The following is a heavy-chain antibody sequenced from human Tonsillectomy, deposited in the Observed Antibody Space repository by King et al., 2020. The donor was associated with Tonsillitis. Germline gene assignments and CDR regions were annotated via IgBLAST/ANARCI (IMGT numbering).Heavy chain of an antibody. CDR1: GFAFSDCG. CDR2: ISYDGSDK. Sequence: VQLVESGGGVVQPGRSLRLSCAASGFAFSDCGMHWVLQAPGKGLDWVATISYDGSDKDYGDSVRGRFTISRDNSRSTLYLQVNSLRADDTAVYYCAKEGGAQYCSSASCSADYWGQGTLVTVSS. CDR3: AKEGGAQYCSSASCSADY. V-gene: IGHV3-30*18. J-gene: IGHJ4*02. D-gene: IGHD2-2*01.